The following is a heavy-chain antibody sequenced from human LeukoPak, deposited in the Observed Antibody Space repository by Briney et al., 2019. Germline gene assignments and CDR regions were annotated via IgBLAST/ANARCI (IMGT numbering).Heavy chain of an antibody. J-gene: IGHJ4*02. CDR3: ASHLHAGGYDSSGFDY. V-gene: IGHV5-51*01. Sequence: GESLKISCEGSGYSFTSYWIGWVRQMPGKGLEWMGIIYPGDSDTRYSPSFQGQVTISADKSISTAYLQWSSLKASDTAMYYCASHLHAGGYDSSGFDYWGQGTLVTVSS. CDR2: IYPGDSDT. CDR1: GYSFTSYW. D-gene: IGHD3-22*01.